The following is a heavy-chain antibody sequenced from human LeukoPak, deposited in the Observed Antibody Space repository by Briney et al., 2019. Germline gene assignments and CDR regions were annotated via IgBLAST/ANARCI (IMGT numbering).Heavy chain of an antibody. V-gene: IGHV3-48*03. J-gene: IGHJ4*02. D-gene: IGHD3-3*01. CDR1: GFTFSSYN. CDR3: AREIGAYGY. CDR2: ISSSGRII. Sequence: GGSLRLSCVASGFTFSSYNMNGVRQAPGKELEWISYISSSGRIIYYAESVKGRFTISRDNAMNSLYLQMNSLRAEDTAVYYCAREIGAYGYWGQGTLVTVSS.